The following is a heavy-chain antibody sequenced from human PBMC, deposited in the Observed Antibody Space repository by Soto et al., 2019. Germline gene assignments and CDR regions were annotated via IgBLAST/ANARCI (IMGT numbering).Heavy chain of an antibody. CDR3: ARDRDYDYVWGSYRYTQWFDP. CDR1: GFTFSSYS. V-gene: IGHV3-21*01. Sequence: VGSLRLSCAASGFTFSSYSMNWVRQAPGKGLEWVSSISSSSSYIYYADSVKGRFTISRDNAKNSLYLQMNSLRAEDTAVYYCARDRDYDYVWGSYRYTQWFDPWGQGTLVTVSS. J-gene: IGHJ5*02. CDR2: ISSSSSYI. D-gene: IGHD3-16*02.